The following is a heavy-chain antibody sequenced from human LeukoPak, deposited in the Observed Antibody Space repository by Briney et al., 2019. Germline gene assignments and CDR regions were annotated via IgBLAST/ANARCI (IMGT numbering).Heavy chain of an antibody. CDR1: GFTFSDYH. CDR2: ITSSGSTI. V-gene: IGHV3-11*04. D-gene: IGHD3-16*01. Sequence: GGSLRLSCAASGFTFSDYHMSWFRQAPGKGLEWLSYITSSGSTIYYADSVKCRFTISRDNATNSLYLKMNSLRADDTAVYYCARCSDWGGDYWGQGTLVTVSS. J-gene: IGHJ4*02. CDR3: ARCSDWGGDY.